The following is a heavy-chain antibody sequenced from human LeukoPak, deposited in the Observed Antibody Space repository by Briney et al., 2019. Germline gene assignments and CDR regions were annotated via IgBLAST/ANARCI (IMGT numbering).Heavy chain of an antibody. CDR3: ARKVAAAGTLAWFDP. CDR1: GYTFTSYG. CDR2: ISAYNGNT. J-gene: IGHJ5*02. D-gene: IGHD6-13*01. Sequence: ASVKVSCKAFGYTFTSYGISWVRQAPGQGLEWMGWISAYNGNTNYAQKLQGRVTMTTDTSTSTAYMELRSLRSDDTAVYYCARKVAAAGTLAWFDPWGQGTLVTVSS. V-gene: IGHV1-18*01.